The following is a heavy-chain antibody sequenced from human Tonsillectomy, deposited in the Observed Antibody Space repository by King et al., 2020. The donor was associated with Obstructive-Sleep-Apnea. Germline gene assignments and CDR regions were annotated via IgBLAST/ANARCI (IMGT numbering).Heavy chain of an antibody. J-gene: IGHJ6*02. CDR3: ARDPRYGMDV. CDR1: GFIFSSFW. V-gene: IGHV3-7*01. CDR2: INQDGRGK. Sequence: VQLVESGGGLVQPGGSLRLSCAASGFIFSSFWMSWVRQAPGKGLEWVANINQDGRGKNYVDSVKGRVTVSRDNAKNLMFLQMNSLRAEDTAVYYCARDPRYGMDVWGQGTTVTVSS.